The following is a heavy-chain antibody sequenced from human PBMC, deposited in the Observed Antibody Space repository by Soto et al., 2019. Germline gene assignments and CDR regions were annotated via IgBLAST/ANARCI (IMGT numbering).Heavy chain of an antibody. V-gene: IGHV3-7*03. CDR2: IKQDGSEK. D-gene: IGHD6-19*01. CDR1: GFTFSTYW. J-gene: IGHJ4*02. Sequence: EVQLVESGGRLVQPGGSLRLSCAASGFTFSTYWMSWVHQAPGKGLEWVANIKQDGSEKYYVDSVKGRFTISRDNAKNSLYLQMNSLRAEDTAVYYCARDHSNGWYAYWGQGTLVTVSS. CDR3: ARDHSNGWYAY.